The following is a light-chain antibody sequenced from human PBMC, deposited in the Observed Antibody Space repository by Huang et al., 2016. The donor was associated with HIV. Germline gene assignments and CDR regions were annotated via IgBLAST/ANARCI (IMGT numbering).Light chain of an antibody. J-gene: IGKJ3*01. CDR2: GAS. CDR3: QQYNNFYT. CDR1: QSVSRN. Sequence: EIVMTQSPATLSVSPGERATLSCRASQSVSRNLAWYQQKPGRAPSLLIYGASTRATGVPARFSGSGSGTEFTLTISSLQSEDFAVYYCQQYNNFYTFGPGTKVDIK. V-gene: IGKV3-15*01.